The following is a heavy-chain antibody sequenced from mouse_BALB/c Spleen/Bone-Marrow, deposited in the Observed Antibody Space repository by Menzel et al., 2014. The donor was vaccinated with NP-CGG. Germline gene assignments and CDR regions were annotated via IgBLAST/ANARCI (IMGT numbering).Heavy chain of an antibody. J-gene: IGHJ4*01. V-gene: IGHV1S34*01. CDR1: GYSFTGYY. D-gene: IGHD2-4*01. CDR3: ARGGTMISTDAMDY. Sequence: LVKTGASVKISCKASGYSFTGYYMHWVKQSHGKSLEWIGYISCYNGATRYNQKSKGKATFTVDTSPSTAHMQLNSLTSEDSAVYFCARGGTMISTDAMDYWGQGTSVTVSS. CDR2: ISCYNGAT.